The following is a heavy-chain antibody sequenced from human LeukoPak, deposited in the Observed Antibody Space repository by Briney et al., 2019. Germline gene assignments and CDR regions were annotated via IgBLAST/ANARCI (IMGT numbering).Heavy chain of an antibody. Sequence: PGGSLRLSCAASGFTFSSYDMHWVRQATGQGLECGSAISAAGDTYYLDSVKGRFTISRENPKNSLYLQMNSLRAGDTAVYYCVALGDRIYWGQGTLVTVSS. CDR1: GFTFSSYD. J-gene: IGHJ4*02. CDR2: ISAAGDT. V-gene: IGHV3-13*01. D-gene: IGHD2-21*02. CDR3: VALGDRIY.